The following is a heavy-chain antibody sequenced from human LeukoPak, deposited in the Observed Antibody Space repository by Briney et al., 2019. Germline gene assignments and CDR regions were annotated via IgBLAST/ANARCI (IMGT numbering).Heavy chain of an antibody. J-gene: IGHJ6*03. CDR2: MSNSGSTR. V-gene: IGHV3-48*03. CDR1: GFTFSSYE. CDR3: AKGYGWEASYYYYYMDV. Sequence: GGSLRLSCAASGFTFSSYEMNWVRQAPGKGLEWVSYMSNSGSTRYYADSVKGRFTISRDNAKNSLYLQMNSLRAEDTAVYYCAKGYGWEASYYYYYMDVWGKGTTVTISS. D-gene: IGHD1-26*01.